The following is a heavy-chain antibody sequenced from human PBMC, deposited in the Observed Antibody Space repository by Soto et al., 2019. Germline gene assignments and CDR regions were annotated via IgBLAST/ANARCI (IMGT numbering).Heavy chain of an antibody. D-gene: IGHD4-17*01. CDR1: GGTFSSYA. J-gene: IGHJ6*02. CDR2: IIPIFGTA. CDR3: ARDQGWMTTVSSIYYGMDV. V-gene: IGHV1-69*18. Sequence: QVQLVQSGAEVKKPGSSVKVSCKASGGTFSSYAISWVRQAPGQWLEWMGRIIPIFGTANYAQKFQGRLTITADESTSTAYMELSSLRSEDTAVYYCARDQGWMTTVSSIYYGMDVWVQGTTVTVSS.